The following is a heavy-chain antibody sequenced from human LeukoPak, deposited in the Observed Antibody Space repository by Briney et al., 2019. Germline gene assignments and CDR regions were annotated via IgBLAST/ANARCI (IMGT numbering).Heavy chain of an antibody. Sequence: GGSLRLSCAASGFSFSSYAMSWVRQAPGKGLEWVSGISAGGGSTYYADSVKGRFTISSDSSKNTLYLQMNSLRAEDTAVYYCAGGPAAIHYYFDYWGQGTLVTVSS. J-gene: IGHJ4*02. CDR3: AGGPAAIHYYFDY. D-gene: IGHD2-2*01. CDR1: GFSFSSYA. CDR2: ISAGGGST. V-gene: IGHV3-23*01.